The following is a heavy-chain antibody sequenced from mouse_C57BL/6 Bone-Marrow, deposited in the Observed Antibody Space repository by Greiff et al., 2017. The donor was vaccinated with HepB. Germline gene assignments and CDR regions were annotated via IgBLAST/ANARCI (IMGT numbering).Heavy chain of an antibody. Sequence: EVMLVESGPGLAKPSQTLSLSCSVTGYSITSDYWNWIRKFPGNKLEYMGYISYSGSTYYNPSLKSRISITRDTSKNQYYLQLNSVTTEDTATYYCARYVTTVVRYFDVWGTGTTVTVSS. J-gene: IGHJ1*03. V-gene: IGHV3-8*01. CDR3: ARYVTTVVRYFDV. D-gene: IGHD1-1*01. CDR1: GYSITSDY. CDR2: ISYSGST.